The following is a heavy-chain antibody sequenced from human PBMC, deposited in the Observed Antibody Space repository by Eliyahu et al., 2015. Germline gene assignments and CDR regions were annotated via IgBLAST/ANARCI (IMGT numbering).Heavy chain of an antibody. D-gene: IGHD3-16*01. CDR3: ARHPGGYDGMDV. V-gene: IGHV3-73*01. Sequence: EVHLVESGGGLVQPGGSLKLSCAASGFTFSDSSMHWVRQASGKGLEWIGRIRSKANSYTTAYAASVKGRFTISRIDSKNTAYLQMNSLKTEDTAMYYCARHPGGYDGMDVWGQGTTVTVS. J-gene: IGHJ6*02. CDR2: IRSKANSYTT. CDR1: GFTFSDSS.